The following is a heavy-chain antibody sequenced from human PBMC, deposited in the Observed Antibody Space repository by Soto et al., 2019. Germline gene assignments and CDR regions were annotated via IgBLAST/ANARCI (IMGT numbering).Heavy chain of an antibody. D-gene: IGHD1-7*01. Sequence: QLQLQESGPGLVKPSETLSLTCTVSGGSINSSDFYWGWIRQPPGKGLEWIGSIYYSGTAFYDPSHKRRFFMSLDTTKNQFSLRLSSVTAADTAVYYCARQARGTTWSDFDYWGQGTLVTVSS. J-gene: IGHJ4*02. CDR2: IYYSGTA. V-gene: IGHV4-39*01. CDR3: ARQARGTTWSDFDY. CDR1: GGSINSSDFY.